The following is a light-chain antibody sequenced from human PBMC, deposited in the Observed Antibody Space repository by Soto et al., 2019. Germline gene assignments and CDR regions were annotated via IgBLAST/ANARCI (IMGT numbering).Light chain of an antibody. J-gene: IGLJ3*02. Sequence: QSVLTQPPSASGTPGQRVTISCSGSSSNIGRNYVYWYQQIPGTAPKLLISRNTQRPSGVPDRFSGSKSGTSASLAISGLRSDDEADYYCAGWDGSLSGWVFGGGTKLTVL. CDR3: AGWDGSLSGWV. CDR1: SSNIGRNY. V-gene: IGLV1-47*01. CDR2: RNT.